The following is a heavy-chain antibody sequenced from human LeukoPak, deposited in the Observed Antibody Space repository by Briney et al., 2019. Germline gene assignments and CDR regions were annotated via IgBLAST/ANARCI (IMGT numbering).Heavy chain of an antibody. V-gene: IGHV5-10-1*01. CDR2: IDPSNSYT. D-gene: IGHD4-17*01. CDR1: GYSFTSYW. J-gene: IGHJ4*02. Sequence: GESPGISCKGSGYSFTSYWISWVRQMPGKGLEWMGRIDPSNSYTNFSPSFQGHVTISADKSISTAYLQWSSLKASDTAMYYCARLDYGDDFDYWGQGTLVTVSS. CDR3: ARLDYGDDFDY.